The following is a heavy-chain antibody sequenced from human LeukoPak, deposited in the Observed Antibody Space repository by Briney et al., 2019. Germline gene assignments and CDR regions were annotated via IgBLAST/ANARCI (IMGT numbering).Heavy chain of an antibody. CDR1: GFTSSSYS. CDR3: ARADWNDVRGD. CDR2: ISSSSSYI. J-gene: IGHJ4*02. D-gene: IGHD1-1*01. Sequence: PGGSLRLSCAASGFTSSSYSMNWVRQAPGKGLEWVSSISSSSSYIYYADSVKGRFTISRDNAKNSLYLQMNSLRAEDTAVYYCARADWNDVRGDWGQGTLVTVSS. V-gene: IGHV3-21*01.